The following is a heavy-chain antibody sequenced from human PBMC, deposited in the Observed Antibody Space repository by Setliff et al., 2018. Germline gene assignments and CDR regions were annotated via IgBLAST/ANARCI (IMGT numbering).Heavy chain of an antibody. V-gene: IGHV1-69*13. J-gene: IGHJ6*03. CDR1: GGTFSSYA. CDR3: ARNEALTGAGNYYYYYMDV. CDR2: IIPIFGTA. D-gene: IGHD7-27*01. Sequence: GASVKVSCKASGGTFSSYAISWVRQAPGQGLEWMGGIIPIFGTANYAQKFQGRVTITADESTSTAYMELSSLRSEDTAVYYCARNEALTGAGNYYYYYMDVWGKGTTVTVSS.